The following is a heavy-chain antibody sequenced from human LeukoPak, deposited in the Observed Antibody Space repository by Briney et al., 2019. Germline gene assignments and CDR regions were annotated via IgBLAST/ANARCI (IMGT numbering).Heavy chain of an antibody. Sequence: ALVKVSCKASGYTFTNYDINWVRQATGQALEWVGWLNPNSGNRGYAESFQGRVTMTMNTSVNTAYMELITLTSEDTAVYYCARVPTYFDRVWGISETQEFDYWGQGTLVTVSS. CDR3: ARVPTYFDRVWGISETQEFDY. D-gene: IGHD3-16*01. CDR1: GYTFTNYD. J-gene: IGHJ4*02. V-gene: IGHV1-8*01. CDR2: LNPNSGNR.